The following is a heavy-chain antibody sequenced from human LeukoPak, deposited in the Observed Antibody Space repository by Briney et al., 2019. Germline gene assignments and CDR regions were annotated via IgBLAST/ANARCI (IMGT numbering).Heavy chain of an antibody. J-gene: IGHJ5*02. D-gene: IGHD3-10*01. CDR1: GGSISSGDYY. V-gene: IGHV4-30-4*01. Sequence: SQTLSLTCTVSGGSISSGDYYWSWIRQPPGKGLEWIGYIYYSGSTYYNPSLKSRVTISVDTSKNQFSLHLNSVTPEDTAVYYCARKEFGHFQLWFDPWGQGTLVTVSS. CDR2: IYYSGST. CDR3: ARKEFGHFQLWFDP.